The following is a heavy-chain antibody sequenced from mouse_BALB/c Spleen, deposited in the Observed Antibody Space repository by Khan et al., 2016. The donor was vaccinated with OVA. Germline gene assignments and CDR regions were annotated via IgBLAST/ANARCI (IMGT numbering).Heavy chain of an antibody. D-gene: IGHD1-3*01. V-gene: IGHV1-7*01. CDR2: INPSTGNT. Sequence: QVQLQQSGAELAKPGASVKMSCKASGYTFTSYWMHWVKQRPGQGLEWIGYINPSTGNTEYNQKFKDKATLTTDKSSSTAYMQLSSLTSEDSAVYYCAAKVLVYYGMDYWGQGTSVTVSS. CDR3: AAKVLVYYGMDY. J-gene: IGHJ4*01. CDR1: GYTFTSYW.